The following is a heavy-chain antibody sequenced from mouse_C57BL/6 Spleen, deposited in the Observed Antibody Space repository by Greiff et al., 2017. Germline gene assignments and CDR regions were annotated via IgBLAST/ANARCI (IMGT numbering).Heavy chain of an antibody. V-gene: IGHV3-6*01. CDR3: AREGSIYYYGSSSFFDY. Sequence: EVQVVESGPGLVKPSQSLSLTCSVTGYSITSGYYWNWIRQFPGNKLEWMGYISYDGSNNYNPSLKNRISITRDTSKNQFFLKLNSVTTEDTATYYCAREGSIYYYGSSSFFDYWGQGTTLTVSS. J-gene: IGHJ2*01. D-gene: IGHD1-1*01. CDR1: GYSITSGYY. CDR2: ISYDGSN.